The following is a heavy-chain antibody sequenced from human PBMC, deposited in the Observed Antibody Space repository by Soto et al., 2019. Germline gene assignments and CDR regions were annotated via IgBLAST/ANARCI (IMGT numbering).Heavy chain of an antibody. J-gene: IGHJ5*02. CDR3: ARSERGSSGYTFDP. Sequence: PSETLSLTCAVSGGSISSSNWWSWVRQPPGKGLEWIGEIYHSGSTNYNPSLKSRVTISVDKSKNQFSLKLSSVTAADTAVYYCARSERGSSGYTFDPWGQGTLVTVSS. V-gene: IGHV4-4*02. CDR1: GGSISSSNW. CDR2: IYHSGST. D-gene: IGHD3-22*01.